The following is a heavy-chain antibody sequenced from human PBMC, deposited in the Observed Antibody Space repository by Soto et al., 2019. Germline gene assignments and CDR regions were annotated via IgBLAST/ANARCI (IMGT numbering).Heavy chain of an antibody. CDR3: ARVHLGWYGGSYSFYYYGMDV. CDR2: INHSGST. D-gene: IGHD1-26*01. J-gene: IGHJ6*02. Sequence: SETLSLTCAVYGGSFIGYYWSWIRQPPGKGLEWIGEINHSGSTNYNPSLKSRVTISVDTSKNQFSLKLSSVTAADTAVYYCARVHLGWYGGSYSFYYYGMDVWGQGTTVTVSS. V-gene: IGHV4-34*01. CDR1: GGSFIGYY.